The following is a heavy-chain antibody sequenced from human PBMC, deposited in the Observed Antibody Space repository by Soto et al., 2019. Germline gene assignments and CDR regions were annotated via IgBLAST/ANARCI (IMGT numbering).Heavy chain of an antibody. Sequence: ETLSLTCTVSGGFISNYYWSWVRQSPGKGLEWIGYIYYSGTTNYNPSLKSRVTILLDMSKNQFSLKLSSVTAADTAVYYCARVSRRIAAAGTKYYFDYWGQGTLVTVSS. V-gene: IGHV4-59*01. D-gene: IGHD6-13*01. J-gene: IGHJ4*02. CDR1: GGFISNYY. CDR2: IYYSGTT. CDR3: ARVSRRIAAAGTKYYFDY.